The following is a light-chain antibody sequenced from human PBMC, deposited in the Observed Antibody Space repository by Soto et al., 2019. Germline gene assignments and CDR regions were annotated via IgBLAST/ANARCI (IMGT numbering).Light chain of an antibody. J-gene: IGKJ1*01. Sequence: DIQMTQSPSSLSASVGDRVTITCRASQSISSYLNWYQQKPGKAPKLLIYAASSLQSGVPSRFSGSGSGTDFTLTISSLQSEDFATYYCLQDYNYPWTFGQGTKVDIK. CDR3: LQDYNYPWT. V-gene: IGKV1-39*01. CDR1: QSISSY. CDR2: AAS.